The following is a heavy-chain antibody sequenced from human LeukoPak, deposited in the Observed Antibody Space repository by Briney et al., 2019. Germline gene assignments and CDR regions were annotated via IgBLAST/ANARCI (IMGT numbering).Heavy chain of an antibody. CDR2: ISAYNGNT. Sequence: GASVKVSCKASGYTFASYGISWVRQAPGQGLEWMGWISAYNGNTNYAQKLQGRVTMTTDTSTSTAYMELRSLRSDDTAVYYCARGPTYYYDIRDEYYFDYWGQGTLVTVSS. V-gene: IGHV1-18*01. CDR1: GYTFASYG. J-gene: IGHJ4*02. D-gene: IGHD3-22*01. CDR3: ARGPTYYYDIRDEYYFDY.